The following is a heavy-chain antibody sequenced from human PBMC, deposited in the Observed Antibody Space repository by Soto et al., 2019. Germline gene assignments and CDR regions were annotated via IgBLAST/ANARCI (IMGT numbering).Heavy chain of an antibody. CDR3: AREGTIVVVPAARRAFDI. Sequence: GXSXKVSFKASGYTXSSYGSRWVRQAPGQGLEWMGWISAYNGNTNYAQKLQGRVTMTTDTSTSTAYMELRSLRSGDTAVYYCAREGTIVVVPAARRAFDIWGQGTMVTVSS. CDR1: GYTXSSYG. J-gene: IGHJ3*02. D-gene: IGHD2-2*01. V-gene: IGHV1-18*01. CDR2: ISAYNGNT.